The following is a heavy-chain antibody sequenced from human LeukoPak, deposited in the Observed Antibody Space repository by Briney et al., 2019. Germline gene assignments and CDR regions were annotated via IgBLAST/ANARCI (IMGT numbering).Heavy chain of an antibody. V-gene: IGHV4-39*01. J-gene: IGHJ4*02. CDR2: IYYSGST. CDR3: ARQGRLLSFDY. CDR1: GGSISSSSYY. D-gene: IGHD3-22*01. Sequence: SETLSLTCTVSGGSISSSSYYWGWIRQPPGKGLEWIGSIYYSGSTYYNPSLKSRVTISVDTSKNQFSLKLSSVTAADTAVYYCARQGRLLSFDYWGQGTLVTVSS.